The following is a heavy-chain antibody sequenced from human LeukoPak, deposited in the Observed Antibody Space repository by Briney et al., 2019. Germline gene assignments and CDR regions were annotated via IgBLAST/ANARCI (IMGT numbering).Heavy chain of an antibody. D-gene: IGHD3-3*01. CDR1: GFTFSSYS. CDR2: ISSSSSYI. V-gene: IGHV3-21*01. J-gene: IGHJ4*02. Sequence: GGSLRLSCAASGFTFSSYSMNWVRQAPGKGLEWVSSISSSSSYIYYADSVKGRFTISRDNAKNSLYLQMNSLRAEDTAVYYCTRDYDFWSGYYSAGPYYFDYWGQGTLVTVSS. CDR3: TRDYDFWSGYYSAGPYYFDY.